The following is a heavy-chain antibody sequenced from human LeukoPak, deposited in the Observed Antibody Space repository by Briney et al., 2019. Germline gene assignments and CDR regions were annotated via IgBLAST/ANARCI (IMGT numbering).Heavy chain of an antibody. CDR3: ARFARNPDS. J-gene: IGHJ4*02. CDR1: GFTFSDYY. V-gene: IGHV3-11*04. CDR2: ISGSGSDV. Sequence: GGSLRLSCAASGFTFSDYYMTWIRQAPGKGLEWISYISGSGSDVSYADSVKGRFTISRDNAEKSLYLQMSSLRAEDTAVYYCARFARNPDSSGQGTLVTVSS. D-gene: IGHD1-14*01.